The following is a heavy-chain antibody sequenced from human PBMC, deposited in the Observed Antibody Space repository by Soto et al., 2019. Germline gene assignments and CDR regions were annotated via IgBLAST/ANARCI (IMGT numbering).Heavy chain of an antibody. CDR3: VRQYYDFWTDYPDFDY. CDR2: ISPNSGRP. Sequence: ASVKVSCKASGYTFTSYDISWVRQAPGQGLEWLGLISPNSGRPSSAQKFEGRVTMTTDTSTTTAYLELRSLRSDDTAVYYCVRQYYDFWTDYPDFDYWGQGTLVTVSS. J-gene: IGHJ4*02. V-gene: IGHV1-18*04. CDR1: GYTFTSYD. D-gene: IGHD3-3*01.